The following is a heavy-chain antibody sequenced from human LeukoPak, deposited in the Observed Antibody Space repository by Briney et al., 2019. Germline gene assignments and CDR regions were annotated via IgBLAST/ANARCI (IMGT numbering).Heavy chain of an antibody. V-gene: IGHV3-23*01. CDR1: GFTFSTFY. CDR2: ISDSGGIT. Sequence: PGGSLRLSCAASGFTFSTFYMSWVRQASGKGLEWVSTISDSGGITDYADSVKGRFTISRDNSKNTLYLQMNSLRAEDTAVYFCTKGNNYYDNSGYYDSWGQGTLVTVSS. CDR3: TKGNNYYDNSGYYDS. D-gene: IGHD3-22*01. J-gene: IGHJ4*02.